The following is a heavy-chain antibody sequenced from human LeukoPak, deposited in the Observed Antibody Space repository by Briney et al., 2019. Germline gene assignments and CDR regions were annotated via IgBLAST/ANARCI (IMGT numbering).Heavy chain of an antibody. J-gene: IGHJ5*02. Sequence: PSETLSLTCTVSGGLISISTYYWGWIRQPPGKGLEWIGSIYYSGTTHYNPSLKSRVTIAVDTSKNQFSLKLISVTAADTALYYCARQRWLVHNWFDPWGQGTLVTVSS. V-gene: IGHV4-39*01. CDR1: GGLISISTYY. CDR3: ARQRWLVHNWFDP. CDR2: IYYSGTT. D-gene: IGHD6-19*01.